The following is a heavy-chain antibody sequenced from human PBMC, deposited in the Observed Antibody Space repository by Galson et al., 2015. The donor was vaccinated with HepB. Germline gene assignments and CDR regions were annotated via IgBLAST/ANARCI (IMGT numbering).Heavy chain of an antibody. CDR2: IYPGDSDT. CDR3: ARSMVRGVRYYYGMDV. Sequence: QSGAEVKKPGESLKISCKGYGYSFTSYWIGWVRQMPGKGLEWMGIIYPGDSDTRYSPSFQGQVTISADKPISTAYLQWSSLKASDTAMYYCARSMVRGVRYYYGMDVWGQGTTVTVSS. V-gene: IGHV5-51*01. D-gene: IGHD3-10*01. CDR1: GYSFTSYW. J-gene: IGHJ6*02.